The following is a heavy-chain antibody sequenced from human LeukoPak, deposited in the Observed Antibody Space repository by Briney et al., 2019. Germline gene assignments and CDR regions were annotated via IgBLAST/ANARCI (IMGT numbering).Heavy chain of an antibody. V-gene: IGHV2-5*01. CDR3: VHNAPRKYSSSWLLFDY. CDR2: IYWNDAK. D-gene: IGHD6-13*01. CDR1: GFSLSTSGVG. J-gene: IGHJ4*02. Sequence: SGPTLVKPPQTLTLTCTFSGFSLSTSGVGVGWIRQPPGKALEWLALIYWNDAKRYSPSLKSRLTITKDTSKNQVVLTMTNMDPVDTATYYCVHNAPRKYSSSWLLFDYWGQGTLVTVSS.